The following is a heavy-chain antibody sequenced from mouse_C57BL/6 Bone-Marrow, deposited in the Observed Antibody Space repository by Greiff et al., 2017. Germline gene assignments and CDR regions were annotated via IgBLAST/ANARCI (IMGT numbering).Heavy chain of an antibody. V-gene: IGHV3-6*01. Sequence: ESGPGLVKPSQSLSLTCSVTGYSITSGYYWNWIRQFPGNKLEWMGYISYDGSNNYNPSLKNRISITRDTSKNQFFLKLNSVTTEDTATYYCARGRWLLLEDYAMDYWGQGTSVTVSS. CDR3: ARGRWLLLEDYAMDY. D-gene: IGHD2-3*01. CDR1: GYSITSGYY. J-gene: IGHJ4*01. CDR2: ISYDGSN.